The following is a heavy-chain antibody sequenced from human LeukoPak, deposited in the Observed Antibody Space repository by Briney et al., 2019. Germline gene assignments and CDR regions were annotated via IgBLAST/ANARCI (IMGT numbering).Heavy chain of an antibody. J-gene: IGHJ4*02. Sequence: GASVKVSYKASGGTFSSYAISWVRQAPGQGLEWMGRIIPILGIANYALKFQGRVTITADKSTSTAYMELSSLRSEDTAVYYCARDLYYGSGSAILHDYWGQGTLVTVSS. V-gene: IGHV1-69*04. CDR1: GGTFSSYA. D-gene: IGHD3-10*01. CDR2: IIPILGIA. CDR3: ARDLYYGSGSAILHDY.